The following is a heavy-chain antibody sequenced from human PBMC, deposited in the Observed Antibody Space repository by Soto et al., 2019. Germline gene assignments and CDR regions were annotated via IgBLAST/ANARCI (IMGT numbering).Heavy chain of an antibody. CDR2: ISYDGSNK. D-gene: IGHD2-2*01. J-gene: IGHJ6*02. CDR1: GFTFSSYG. V-gene: IGHV3-30*18. Sequence: QVQLVESGGGVVQPGRSLRLSCAASGFTFSSYGMHWVRQAPGKGLEWVAVISYDGSNKYYADSVKGRFTISRDNSKNPLYLQKNSQRAEETAGYYCAKDRGGGEYQRRAGRAAGMDVWGQGTTVTVSS. CDR3: AKDRGGGEYQRRAGRAAGMDV.